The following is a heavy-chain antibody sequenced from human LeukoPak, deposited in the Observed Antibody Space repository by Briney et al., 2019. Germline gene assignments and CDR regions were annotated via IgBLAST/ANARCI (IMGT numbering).Heavy chain of an antibody. CDR1: GFTFSSYG. J-gene: IGHJ4*02. CDR2: ISYDGSNK. CDR3: AKDRGITMVRGADY. V-gene: IGHV3-30*18. Sequence: GGSLRLSCAASGFTFSSYGMHWVRQAPGKGLEWVAVISYDGSNKYYADSVKGRFTISRDNSKNTLYLQMNSLRAEDTAVYYCAKDRGITMVRGADYWGQGTLVTVSS. D-gene: IGHD3-10*01.